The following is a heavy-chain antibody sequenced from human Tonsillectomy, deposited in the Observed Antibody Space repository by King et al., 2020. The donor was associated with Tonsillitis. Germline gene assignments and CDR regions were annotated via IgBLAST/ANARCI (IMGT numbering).Heavy chain of an antibody. V-gene: IGHV3-30*01. CDR3: AKGEGGELLPHPFDI. D-gene: IGHD1-7*01. Sequence: VQLVESGGGVVQPGRSLRLSCAASGFTFSSYPMHWVRQAPGKGLEWVAVISYDGSDKYYADSVKGRFTISRDNSQNTLFLQMNSLTAEDTAMYYCAKGEGGELLPHPFDIWGQGTMVAVSS. CDR1: GFTFSSYP. CDR2: ISYDGSDK. J-gene: IGHJ3*02.